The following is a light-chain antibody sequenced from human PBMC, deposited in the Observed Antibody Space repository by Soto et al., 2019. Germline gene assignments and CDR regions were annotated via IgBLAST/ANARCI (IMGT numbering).Light chain of an antibody. V-gene: IGKV2D-29*01. CDR1: QSLLYSDGKTY. J-gene: IGKJ5*01. CDR2: DVS. Sequence: DVVVTQTPLSLSVTPGQPASMSCKSSQSLLYSDGKTYLYWYLQRPGQPPQLMIYDVSNRFSGVPDRFSGSGSGTDFTLKISRVEAEDVGVYYCMQRTHVPITFGQGTRLEIK. CDR3: MQRTHVPIT.